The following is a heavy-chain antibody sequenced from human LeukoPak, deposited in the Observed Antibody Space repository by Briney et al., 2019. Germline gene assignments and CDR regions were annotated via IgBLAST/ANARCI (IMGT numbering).Heavy chain of an antibody. CDR3: AELGITMIGGV. D-gene: IGHD3-10*02. J-gene: IGHJ6*04. CDR2: ISGNGGST. Sequence: QPGGSLRLSCAAAGFTFSSYGMTWVRQAPGKGLERVSAISGNGGSTYYADSVKGRFTISRDNAKNSLYLQMNSLRAEDTAVYYCAELGITMIGGVWGKGTTVTISS. CDR1: GFTFSSYG. V-gene: IGHV3-23*01.